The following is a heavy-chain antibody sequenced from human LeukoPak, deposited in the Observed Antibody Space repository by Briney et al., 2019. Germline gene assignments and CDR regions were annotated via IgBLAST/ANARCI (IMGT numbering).Heavy chain of an antibody. CDR3: ARGETAVTSYLHF. CDR1: GFIFSSYS. V-gene: IGHV3-48*02. D-gene: IGHD4-17*01. J-gene: IGHJ4*02. Sequence: GGSLRLSCAASGFIFSSYSMNWVRRAPGKGLEWVAFISYRGDTMYYADSVRGRVTISRDNAMSSLYLQMNSLRDDDTAVYYCARGETAVTSYLHFWGQGTLVTVSS. CDR2: ISYRGDTM.